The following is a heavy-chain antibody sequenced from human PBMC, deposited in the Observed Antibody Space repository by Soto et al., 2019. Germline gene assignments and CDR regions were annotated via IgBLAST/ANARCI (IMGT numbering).Heavy chain of an antibody. CDR2: ISGSGTGT. V-gene: IGHV3-23*01. D-gene: IGHD2-15*01. CDR1: GFTFSPFD. CDR3: ARSRARYCSGGSCYHSSYYYYMDV. Sequence: GSLRLSCAASGFTFSPFDMSWVRQAPEKGLEWVSTISGSGTGTDYADSMKGRFTISRDNSKNTLYLQMNSLRAEDTAVYYCARSRARYCSGGSCYHSSYYYYMDVWGKGTTVTVSS. J-gene: IGHJ6*03.